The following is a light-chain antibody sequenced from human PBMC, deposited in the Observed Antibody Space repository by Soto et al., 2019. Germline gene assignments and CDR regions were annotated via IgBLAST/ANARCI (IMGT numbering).Light chain of an antibody. CDR2: DAS. CDR1: QGISSA. J-gene: IGKJ3*01. Sequence: AIQLTQSPSSLSASVGDRVTITCRASQGISSALAWYQQKPGKAPKLLIYDASSLESGVPSRFSGSGSGTDFTLPISSLQPEDFATYYCRQFNSYLLTFGPGTKVDIK. CDR3: RQFNSYLLT. V-gene: IGKV1-13*02.